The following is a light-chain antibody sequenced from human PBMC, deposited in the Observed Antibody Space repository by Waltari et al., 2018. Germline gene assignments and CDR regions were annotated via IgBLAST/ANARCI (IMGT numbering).Light chain of an antibody. CDR3: QQYSDWPYT. CDR1: QSVSRN. Sequence: EIVLTQSPDTLSVSPGERVTLSCRTSQSVSRNFAWYRQKSGQGPRLLIYDAATSVGGVPARFTGSGSGTDFTLTINTLQSEDFAVYYCQQYSDWPYTFGQGTKLEIK. V-gene: IGKV3-15*01. J-gene: IGKJ2*01. CDR2: DAA.